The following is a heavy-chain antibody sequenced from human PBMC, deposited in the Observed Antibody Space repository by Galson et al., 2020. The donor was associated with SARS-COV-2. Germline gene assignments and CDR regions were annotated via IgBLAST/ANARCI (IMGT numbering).Heavy chain of an antibody. J-gene: IGHJ4*02. V-gene: IGHV3-7*01. CDR3: ARVEDYYDSSGLDY. Sequence: GRSLRLSCAASGFNYSSYWMSWVRQAPGKGLEWVANIKQDGSEKYYVDSVKGRFTISRDNAKNSLYLQMNSLRAEDTAVYYCARVEDYYDSSGLDYWGQGTLVTVSS. CDR2: IKQDGSEK. CDR1: GFNYSSYW. D-gene: IGHD3-22*01.